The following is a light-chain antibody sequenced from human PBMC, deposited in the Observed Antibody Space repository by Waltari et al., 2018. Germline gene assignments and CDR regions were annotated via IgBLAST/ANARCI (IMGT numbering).Light chain of an antibody. CDR1: QKVYINR. CDR2: GAS. V-gene: IGKV3-20*01. J-gene: IGKJ2*01. CDR3: QQYGDSSFT. Sequence: CRASQKVYINRLAWYQQKFGQTPRLLIYGASNRAAGIPDRFSGSGSGTDFTLTISRLEPEDVAVYYCQQYGDSSFTFGQGTKLEIK.